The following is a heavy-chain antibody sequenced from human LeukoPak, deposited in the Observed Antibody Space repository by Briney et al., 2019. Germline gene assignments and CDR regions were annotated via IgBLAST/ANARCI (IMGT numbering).Heavy chain of an antibody. D-gene: IGHD5-24*01. V-gene: IGHV3-74*01. CDR2: IKTDGTNT. Sequence: GGSLRLSCAASGFTFTRHWMHWVRQAPGEGLEWVSRIKTDGTNTIYADFVEGRFTISRDNARNTLYLQMSSLRAGDTAVYYCGGSEDGYIDYWGQGTLVTVSS. CDR3: GGSEDGYIDY. J-gene: IGHJ4*02. CDR1: GFTFTRHW.